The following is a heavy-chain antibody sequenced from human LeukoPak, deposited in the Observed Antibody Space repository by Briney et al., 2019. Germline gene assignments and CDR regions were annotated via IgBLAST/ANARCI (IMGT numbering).Heavy chain of an antibody. CDR2: SRKKGQNYIT. CDR1: GFTFSDHY. V-gene: IGHV3-72*01. J-gene: IGHJ4*02. D-gene: IGHD1-26*01. CDR3: ARWNSGSCSD. Sequence: GGSLRLSCAASGFTFSDHYMDGVRQPPGKGLEWGGRSRKKGQNYITEYAASVKGRFTISRDDSKKSLYLQMNRLKTEYTAVYYCARWNSGSCSDWGQGTLVTVSS.